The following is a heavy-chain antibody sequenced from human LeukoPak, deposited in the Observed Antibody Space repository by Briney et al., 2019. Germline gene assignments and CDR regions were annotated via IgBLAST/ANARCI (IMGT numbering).Heavy chain of an antibody. CDR2: INHSGST. CDR3: AREEDYSNSGYWYFDL. V-gene: IGHV4-34*01. J-gene: IGHJ2*01. Sequence: SETLSLTCAVYGGSFSGYYWSWIRQPPGKGLEWIGEINHSGSTNYNSSLKSRVTISVDTSKNQFSLKLSSVTAADTAVYYCAREEDYSNSGYWYFDLWGRGTLVTVSS. CDR1: GGSFSGYY. D-gene: IGHD4-11*01.